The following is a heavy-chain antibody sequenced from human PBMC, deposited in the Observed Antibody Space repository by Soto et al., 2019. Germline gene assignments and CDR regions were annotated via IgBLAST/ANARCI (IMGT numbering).Heavy chain of an antibody. CDR2: INHSGST. J-gene: IGHJ6*02. CDR3: ARYYGDYVDYYYYGMDV. CDR1: GGSFSGYY. V-gene: IGHV4-34*01. D-gene: IGHD4-17*01. Sequence: QVQLQQWGAGLLKPSETLSLTCAVYGGSFSGYYWSWIRQPPGKGLEWIGEINHSGSTNYNSSLKSRVTISVDTSKNQFSLKLSSVTAADTAVYYCARYYGDYVDYYYYGMDVWGQGTTVTVSS.